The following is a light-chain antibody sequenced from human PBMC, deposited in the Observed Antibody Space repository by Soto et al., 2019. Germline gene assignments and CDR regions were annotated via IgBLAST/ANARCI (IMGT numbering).Light chain of an antibody. V-gene: IGKV1-9*01. CDR3: QQLNSYPFIT. CDR1: QGINNY. CDR2: AAS. Sequence: DIPLTQSPSFLSASVGDRVTITCRASQGINNYLAWYQQKPGKAPKLLIYAASTLQSGVPPRFSGSGSGTEFTRTVSSLQPEDFATYYCQQLNSYPFITFDQGTRLEMK. J-gene: IGKJ5*01.